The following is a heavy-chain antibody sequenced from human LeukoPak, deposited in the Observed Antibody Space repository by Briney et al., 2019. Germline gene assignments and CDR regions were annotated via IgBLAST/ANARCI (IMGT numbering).Heavy chain of an antibody. CDR3: ARGSGCSSTSCYNGYFQH. D-gene: IGHD2-2*01. J-gene: IGHJ1*01. CDR1: GFTFSSYW. V-gene: IGHV3-74*01. CDR2: INTDGSST. Sequence: SGGSLRLSCAASGFTFSSYWMHWVRQAPGKGLVWVSRINTDGSSTSYADSVKGRFTISRDNARNTLYLQMNSLRAEDTAVYYCARGSGCSSTSCYNGYFQHWGQGTLVTVSS.